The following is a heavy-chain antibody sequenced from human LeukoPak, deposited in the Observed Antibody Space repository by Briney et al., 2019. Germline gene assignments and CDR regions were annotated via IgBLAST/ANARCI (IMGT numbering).Heavy chain of an antibody. CDR2: INHSGST. D-gene: IGHD6-19*01. Sequence: SETLSLTCAVYGGSFSGYYWSWIRQPPGKGLEWIGEINHSGSTNYNPSLKSRVTMSVDTSKNQFSLKLSSVTAADTAVYYCARGEPSSGWYFPYNWFDPWGQGTLVTVSS. CDR1: GGSFSGYY. V-gene: IGHV4-34*01. J-gene: IGHJ5*02. CDR3: ARGEPSSGWYFPYNWFDP.